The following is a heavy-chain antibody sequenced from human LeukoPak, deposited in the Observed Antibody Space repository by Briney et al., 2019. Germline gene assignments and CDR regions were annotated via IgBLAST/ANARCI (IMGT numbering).Heavy chain of an antibody. D-gene: IGHD6-19*01. CDR2: INPNSGGT. CDR3: ARYHNSGMGFFDY. V-gene: IGHV1-2*02. J-gene: IGHJ4*02. CDR1: GYTFSGYY. Sequence: PGASVKVSCKASGYTFSGYYMHWVRQAPGQGLEWMGWINPNSGGTEYAQKFQGRVTMTRDTSISTAYMELSSVRSDDTAVYYCARYHNSGMGFFDYWGQGTLVTVSS.